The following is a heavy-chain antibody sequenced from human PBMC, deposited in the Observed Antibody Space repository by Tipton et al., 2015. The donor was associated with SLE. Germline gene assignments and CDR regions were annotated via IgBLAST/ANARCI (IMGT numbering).Heavy chain of an antibody. D-gene: IGHD3-3*01. CDR2: IYYSGTT. V-gene: IGHV4-59*01. CDR1: GFTFSDYY. J-gene: IGHJ3*02. Sequence: LRLSCAASGFTFSDYYMSWIRQPPGKGLEWIGYIYYSGTTNYNPSLKSRVTISVDTSKNQFSLKLSSVTAADTAVYYCARDARFADAFDIWGRGTMVTVXS. CDR3: ARDARFADAFDI.